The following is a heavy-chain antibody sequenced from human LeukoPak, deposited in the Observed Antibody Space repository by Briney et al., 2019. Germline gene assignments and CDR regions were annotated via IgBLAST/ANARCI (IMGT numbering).Heavy chain of an antibody. J-gene: IGHJ4*02. CDR3: ARALGSGYDFWSGYPPSHYFDY. CDR1: GGSFSGYY. CDR2: INHSGST. D-gene: IGHD3-3*01. Sequence: SETLSLTCAVYGGSFSGYYWSWIRQPPGKGLEWIGEINHSGSTNYNPSLKSRVTISVDTSKNQFSLKLSSVTAADTAVYYCARALGSGYDFWSGYPPSHYFDYWGQGTLVTVSS. V-gene: IGHV4-34*01.